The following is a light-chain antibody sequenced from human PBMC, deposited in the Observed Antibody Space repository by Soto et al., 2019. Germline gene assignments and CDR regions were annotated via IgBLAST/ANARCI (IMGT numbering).Light chain of an antibody. CDR1: SSNIGNNY. CDR3: QSYDSSLSGVV. J-gene: IGLJ2*01. V-gene: IGLV1-51*02. CDR2: ENN. Sequence: QSVLTQPPSVSAAPGQKVTISCSGSSSNIGNNYVSWYQQLPGTAPKLLIYENNKRPSGIPDRFSGSKSGTSATLGITGLQAEDEADYYCQSYDSSLSGVVFGGGTKLTVL.